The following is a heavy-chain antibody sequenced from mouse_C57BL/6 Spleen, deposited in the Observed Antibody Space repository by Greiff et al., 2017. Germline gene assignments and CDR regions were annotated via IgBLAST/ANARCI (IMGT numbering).Heavy chain of an antibody. CDR1: GFTFSSYT. J-gene: IGHJ3*01. CDR2: ISGGGGNT. CDR3: ARHYCGSSYGGFAY. V-gene: IGHV5-9*01. Sequence: EVQGVESGGGLVKPGGSLKLSCAASGFTFSSYTMSWVRQTPEKRLEWVATISGGGGNTYYPDSVKGRFTISRDNAKNTLYLQMSSLRSEDTALYYCARHYCGSSYGGFAYWGQGTLVTVSA. D-gene: IGHD1-1*01.